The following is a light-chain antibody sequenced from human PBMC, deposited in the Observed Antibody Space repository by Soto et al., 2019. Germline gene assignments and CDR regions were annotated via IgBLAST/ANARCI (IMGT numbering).Light chain of an antibody. CDR1: HGIGTS. CDR2: GAS. J-gene: IGKJ2*01. Sequence: DILMTQSPATLSVSPGEGATLSCRASHGIGTSLAWYQQRRGQAPRLLIYGASTRATGVPARFRGSGSGTEFTLTISSLQSGDFAAYYCQQYSVWPPYTFGQGTKLEI. V-gene: IGKV3-15*01. CDR3: QQYSVWPPYT.